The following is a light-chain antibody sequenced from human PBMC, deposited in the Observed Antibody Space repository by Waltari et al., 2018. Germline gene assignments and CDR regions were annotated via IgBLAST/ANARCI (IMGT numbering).Light chain of an antibody. V-gene: IGKV1-33*01. J-gene: IGKJ4*01. CDR1: QDITNN. CDR3: QHFENLPLT. CDR2: EAS. Sequence: DIQMTQSTPSLSASVGDRIPISCQASQDITNNLNWYQQKPGQAHKLLSYEASTLHTGVPSRFRGRGYGTDFTLIISRLQPEDVATYYCQHFENLPLTFGGGTKVEIK.